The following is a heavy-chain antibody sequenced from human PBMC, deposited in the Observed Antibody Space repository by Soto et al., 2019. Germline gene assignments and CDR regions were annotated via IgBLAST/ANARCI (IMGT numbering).Heavy chain of an antibody. Sequence: QVQLQESGPGLVKPSETLSLTCTVSGGSIYDYYWSWIRQPPGKGLEWIGYIYYSGSTNYSPSRKSRVTIALDTSGKQFSLKLSSLTAADTAVYYCARDFKGGGNILTFGLWGPGTTVIVSS. D-gene: IGHD3-9*01. CDR2: IYYSGST. CDR1: GGSIYDYY. CDR3: ARDFKGGGNILTFGL. V-gene: IGHV4-59*01. J-gene: IGHJ3*01.